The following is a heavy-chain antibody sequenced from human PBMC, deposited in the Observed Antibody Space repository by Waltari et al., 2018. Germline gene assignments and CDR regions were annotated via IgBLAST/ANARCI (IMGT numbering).Heavy chain of an antibody. V-gene: IGHV4-34*01. CDR2: INHSGST. J-gene: IGHJ2*01. Sequence: QVQLQQWGAGLLKPSETLSLTCAVYGGSFSGYYWSWIRQPPGKGLEWIGEINHSGSTNNNPSLKSRVTISVDTSKNQFSLKLSSVTAADTAVYYCARGPVDYEWYFDLWGRGTLVTVSS. CDR1: GGSFSGYY. D-gene: IGHD3-22*01. CDR3: ARGPVDYEWYFDL.